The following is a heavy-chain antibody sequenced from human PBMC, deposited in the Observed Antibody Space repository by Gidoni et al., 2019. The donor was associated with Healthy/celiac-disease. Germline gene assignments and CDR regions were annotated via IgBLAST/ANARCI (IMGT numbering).Heavy chain of an antibody. CDR1: GFPFSSYS. Sequence: EVQLVESGGGLVKPGGSLSLSCAASGFPFSSYSMNWVRQAPGKGLEWVSSISSSSSYIYYADSVKGRFTISRDNAKNSLYLQMNSLRAEDTAVYYCARDTLFAGFQEHDYYYYMDVWGKGTTVTVSS. D-gene: IGHD2-15*01. J-gene: IGHJ6*03. CDR3: ARDTLFAGFQEHDYYYYMDV. V-gene: IGHV3-21*01. CDR2: ISSSSSYI.